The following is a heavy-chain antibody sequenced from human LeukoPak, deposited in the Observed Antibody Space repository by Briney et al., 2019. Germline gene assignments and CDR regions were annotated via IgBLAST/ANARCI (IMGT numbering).Heavy chain of an antibody. D-gene: IGHD2-15*01. CDR1: GYTFTSYG. J-gene: IGHJ4*02. Sequence: ASVKVSCKASGYTFTSYGISWVRQAPGQGLEWMGRISAYNGNTNCAQKLQGRVTMTTDTSTSTAYMELRSLRSDDTAVYYCARVLDIVVVVAAKIYYFDYWGQGTLVTVSS. CDR3: ARVLDIVVVVAAKIYYFDY. V-gene: IGHV1-18*01. CDR2: ISAYNGNT.